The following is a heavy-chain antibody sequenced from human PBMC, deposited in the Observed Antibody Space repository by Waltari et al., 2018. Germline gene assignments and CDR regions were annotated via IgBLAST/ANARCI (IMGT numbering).Heavy chain of an antibody. CDR2: IYYSGNT. CDR1: GDSIRNYY. Sequence: QVHLQESGPGLVKPSETLSLTCTVSGDSIRNYYWTWIRQPPGKGLEFIGYIYYSGNTNYNPTLKSLATISVVTSKNQFSLKLNSATAADTAVYYCARAPPNDLVLVEYLDYWGQGILVTVSS. V-gene: IGHV4-59*08. J-gene: IGHJ4*02. CDR3: ARAPPNDLVLVEYLDY. D-gene: IGHD2-8*01.